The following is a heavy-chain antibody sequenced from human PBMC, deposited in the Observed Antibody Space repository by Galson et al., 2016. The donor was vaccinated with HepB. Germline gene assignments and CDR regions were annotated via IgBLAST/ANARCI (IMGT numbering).Heavy chain of an antibody. D-gene: IGHD3-10*01. J-gene: IGHJ4*02. V-gene: IGHV4-31*03. Sequence: TLSLTCTVSGGSISSGGYSWSWIRQHPGKGLEWIGYIYHSGSTYYNPSLKRRVSISVDTSKNQFSLRLSSVTAADTAAYYCARDRSSGSGNFGYWGQGTLVTVPS. CDR1: GGSISSGGYS. CDR2: IYHSGST. CDR3: ARDRSSGSGNFGY.